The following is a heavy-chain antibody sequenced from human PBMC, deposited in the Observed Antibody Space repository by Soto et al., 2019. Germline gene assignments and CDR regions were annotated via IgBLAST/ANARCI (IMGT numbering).Heavy chain of an antibody. J-gene: IGHJ5*02. CDR1: GDSVSSNNAA. CDR3: ARDLLEGWGITLFDP. Sequence: SQTLSLTCTISGDSVSSNNAAWNWIRQSPSRGLEWLGRTYYRSKWYNDYEVSVKSRITINPDTSKNQFSRQLKSVTPEDTAVYYCARDLLEGWGITLFDPWGQGTLVTVSS. D-gene: IGHD7-27*01. V-gene: IGHV6-1*01. CDR2: TYYRSKWYN.